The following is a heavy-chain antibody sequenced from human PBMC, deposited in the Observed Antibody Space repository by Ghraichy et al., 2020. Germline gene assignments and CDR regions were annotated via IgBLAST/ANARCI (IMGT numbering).Heavy chain of an antibody. CDR2: VRGSGGYT. CDR3: AKDRFSGTYPYHFDY. Sequence: GGSLRLSCAASGFTFNNYAMSWVRQAPGKGLEWVAAVRGSGGYTYYADSVQGRFSISRDNSENTVFLQMNSLRAEDTAIYYCAKDRFSGTYPYHFDYWGQGMLVTVSS. J-gene: IGHJ4*02. V-gene: IGHV3-23*01. D-gene: IGHD1-26*01. CDR1: GFTFNNYA.